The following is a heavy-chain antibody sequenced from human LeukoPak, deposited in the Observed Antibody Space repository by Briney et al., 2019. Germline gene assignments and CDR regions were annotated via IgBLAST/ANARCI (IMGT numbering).Heavy chain of an antibody. CDR1: GYTFTGYF. CDR2: INPNSGGT. CDR3: ARVKNYYDSSGYLYYFDY. V-gene: IGHV1-2*02. J-gene: IGHJ4*02. D-gene: IGHD3-22*01. Sequence: ASVKVSCKASGYTFTGYFMHWVRQAPGQGLEWMGWINPNSGGTNYAQKFQGRVTMTRDTSISTAYMELSRLRSDDTAVYYCARVKNYYDSSGYLYYFDYWGQGTLVAVSS.